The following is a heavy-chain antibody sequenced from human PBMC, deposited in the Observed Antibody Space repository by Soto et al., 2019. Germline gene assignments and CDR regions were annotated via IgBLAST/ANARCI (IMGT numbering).Heavy chain of an antibody. Sequence: GGSLRLSCAASGFTFNNYAMSWVRQAPGKGLEWVSSISGGGSSTYYADSVKGRFTISRDNSKNTLYLQMNSLRAEDTAVYYCAKVPGYDYVWGTHYYFDYWGLGALVTVSS. CDR1: GFTFNNYA. CDR2: ISGGGSST. V-gene: IGHV3-23*01. D-gene: IGHD3-16*01. J-gene: IGHJ4*02. CDR3: AKVPGYDYVWGTHYYFDY.